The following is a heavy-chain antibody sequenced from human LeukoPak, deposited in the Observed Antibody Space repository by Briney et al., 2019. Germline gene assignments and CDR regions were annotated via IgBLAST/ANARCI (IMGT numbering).Heavy chain of an antibody. CDR2: IHPGDSDT. CDR1: GYSFTNYW. D-gene: IGHD2-15*01. J-gene: IGHJ4*02. CDR3: VRYCSDASCGYFDY. Sequence: GESLKISCKGSGYSFTNYWIGWVRQMPGKGLEWMGIIHPGDSDTRYSPSFQGQVTISVDKSVSTAYLQWSSLKASDTAMYYCVRYCSDASCGYFDYWGQGTLVTVSS. V-gene: IGHV5-51*01.